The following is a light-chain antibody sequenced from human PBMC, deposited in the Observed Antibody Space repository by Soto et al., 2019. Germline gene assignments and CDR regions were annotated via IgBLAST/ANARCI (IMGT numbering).Light chain of an antibody. J-gene: IGLJ1*01. CDR1: SSDVGRYTY. CDR3: TSYTSTSTPYV. V-gene: IGLV2-14*01. CDR2: DVY. Sequence: QSVLTQPASVSGSPGQSITISCAGTSSDVGRYTYVSWYQQHPGKAPKLIIYDVYNRPSGVSNRFSGSKSGNTASLTISGLQAEDEADYYCTSYTSTSTPYVFGGGTKVTIL.